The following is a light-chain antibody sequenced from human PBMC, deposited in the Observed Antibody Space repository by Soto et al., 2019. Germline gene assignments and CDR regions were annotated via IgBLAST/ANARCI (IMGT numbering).Light chain of an antibody. J-gene: IGKJ5*01. Sequence: EIVITQSPSTLSVSPGERDTLSCRASQSVRSNLAWYQHKPGQAPRLLIYDAYNRATGIPPRFSGSGSGTDFTLTISSLEPEDSAVYYCQQRHMWPITFGQGTRLEIK. CDR3: QQRHMWPIT. V-gene: IGKV3-11*01. CDR1: QSVRSN. CDR2: DAY.